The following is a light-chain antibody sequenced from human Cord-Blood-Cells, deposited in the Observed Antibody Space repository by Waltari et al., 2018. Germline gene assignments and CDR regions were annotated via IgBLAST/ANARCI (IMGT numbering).Light chain of an antibody. J-gene: IGLJ3*02. V-gene: IGLV3-25*02. CDR2: KDS. CDR3: QSADSSGTWV. Sequence: SYELTQPPSVSVSPGQTARNTCSGDALPKQIAYWYQQKPGQAPVLVIYKDSERPSGIPERFSGSSSGTTVTLTISGVQAEDEADYYCQSADSSGTWVFGGGTKLTVL. CDR1: ALPKQI.